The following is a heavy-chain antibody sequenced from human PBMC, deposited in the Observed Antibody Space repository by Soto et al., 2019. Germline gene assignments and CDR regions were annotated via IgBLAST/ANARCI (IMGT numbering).Heavy chain of an antibody. CDR2: IIPIFGTA. CDR1: GGTFSSYA. Sequence: QVQLVQSGAEVKKPGSSVKVSCKASGGTFSSYAISWVRQAPGQGLEWMGGIIPIFGTANYAQKFQGRVTITADEPTSTAYMERSGLRSEDTAVYYGARVSLEMATIRPGWPRHNQRPGFLYYFDYWGQGTLVTVSS. V-gene: IGHV1-69*12. J-gene: IGHJ4*02. CDR3: ARVSLEMATIRPGWPRHNQRPGFLYYFDY. D-gene: IGHD3-3*01.